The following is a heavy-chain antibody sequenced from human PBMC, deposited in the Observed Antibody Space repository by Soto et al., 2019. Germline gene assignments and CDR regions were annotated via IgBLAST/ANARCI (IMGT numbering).Heavy chain of an antibody. CDR3: AAETGADTFDY. Sequence: QVQLVQSGAEVEEPGASVKVSCKASGYNFNDYFMHWMRQAPGQGLEWMGWIRPKSGETKYEQKFQGRVTMTRDTSISTAYMQLTMVTSDDTAVYFCAAETGADTFDYWGQGTLVTVST. D-gene: IGHD1-1*01. CDR1: GYNFNDYF. J-gene: IGHJ4*02. V-gene: IGHV1-2*02. CDR2: IRPKSGET.